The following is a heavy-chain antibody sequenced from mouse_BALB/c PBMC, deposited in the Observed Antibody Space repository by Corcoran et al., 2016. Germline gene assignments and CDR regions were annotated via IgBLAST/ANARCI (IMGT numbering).Heavy chain of an antibody. J-gene: IGHJ3*01. Sequence: EVQLQQSGPELVKPGASVKMSCKASGYTFTSYDMHWVKQKPGQGLEWIGYINPYNDGTKYNEKFKGKATLTSDKSSSTAYMELSSLTSEDSAVYYCATWYDETWFAFWGPGTLVTVSS. CDR2: INPYNDGT. D-gene: IGHD2-14*01. CDR3: ATWYDETWFAF. V-gene: IGHV1S136*01. CDR1: GYTFTSYD.